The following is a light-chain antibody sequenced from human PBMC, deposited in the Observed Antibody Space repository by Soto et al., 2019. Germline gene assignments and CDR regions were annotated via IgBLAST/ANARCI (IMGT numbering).Light chain of an antibody. Sequence: EIVMTQSPATLSVSPGERATVSCRASQSVSSNLAWYQQKPGQAPRLLFYGASTRDTGIPARFSGSGSGTEFTLTISSLQSEDFAVYYCQQYNKWPLTFGGGTKVEIK. CDR1: QSVSSN. CDR2: GAS. J-gene: IGKJ4*01. V-gene: IGKV3-15*01. CDR3: QQYNKWPLT.